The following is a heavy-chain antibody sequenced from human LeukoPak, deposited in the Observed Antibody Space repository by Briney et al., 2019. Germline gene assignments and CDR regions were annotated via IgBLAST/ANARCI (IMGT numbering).Heavy chain of an antibody. V-gene: IGHV3-23*01. CDR2: ISGSGGST. J-gene: IGHJ4*02. D-gene: IGHD3-22*01. CDR1: GFTFSSYA. Sequence: GGSLRLSCAASGFTFSSYAMSWVRQAPGKGLEWVSAISGSGGSTYYADSVKGRFTISRDNSKNTLYLQMNSLRAEDTAVYYCARDLFHSSGYYDYWGQGTLVTVSS. CDR3: ARDLFHSSGYYDY.